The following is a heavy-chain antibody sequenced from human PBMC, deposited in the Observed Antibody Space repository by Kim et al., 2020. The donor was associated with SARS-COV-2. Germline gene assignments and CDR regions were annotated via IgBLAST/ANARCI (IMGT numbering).Heavy chain of an antibody. J-gene: IGHJ3*02. CDR3: ARVIELAVAGFAAFDI. D-gene: IGHD6-19*01. V-gene: IGHV4-4*02. CDR2: IYHSGST. CDR1: GGSISSSNW. Sequence: SETLSLTCAVSGGSISSSNWWSWVRQPPGKGLEWIGEIYHSGSTNYNPSLKSRVTISVDKSKNQFSLKLSSVTAADTAVYYCARVIELAVAGFAAFDIWGQGTMVTVSS.